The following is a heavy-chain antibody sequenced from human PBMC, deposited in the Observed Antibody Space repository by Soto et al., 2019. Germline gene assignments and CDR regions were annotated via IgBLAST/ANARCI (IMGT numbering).Heavy chain of an antibody. CDR1: GYTFTSYG. J-gene: IGHJ4*02. CDR2: ISAYNGNT. CDR3: XXXXXXXXXXXY. Sequence: QVQLVQSGAEVKKPGASVKVSCKASGYTFTSYGISWVRQAPGQGLEWMGWISAYNGNTNYAQKLQGRVTMTTDTSTSXAXXXXXXXXXXXXXXXXXXXXXXXXXXXXYWGQGTLVTVSS. V-gene: IGHV1-18*01.